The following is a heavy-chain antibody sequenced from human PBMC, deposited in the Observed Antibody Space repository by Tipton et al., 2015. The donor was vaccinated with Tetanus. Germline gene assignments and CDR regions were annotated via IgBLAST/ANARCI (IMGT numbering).Heavy chain of an antibody. CDR1: GFTFSSHA. J-gene: IGHJ3*02. CDR3: AKPFDFGGDLSGWANCGAHCPGVFDI. V-gene: IGHV3-23*01. Sequence: GSLRLSCAASGFTFSSHAMSWVRQAPGKGLECVSGISGSGGSTYYAYSVKGQFTISRDNSKNTLYLQMNSLGAEDTAVYYCAKPFDFGGDLSGWANCGAHCPGVFDIWGQGTMVSVSS. D-gene: IGHD2-21*02. CDR2: ISGSGGST.